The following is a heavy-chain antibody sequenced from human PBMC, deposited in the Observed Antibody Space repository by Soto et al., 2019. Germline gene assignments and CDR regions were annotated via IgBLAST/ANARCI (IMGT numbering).Heavy chain of an antibody. Sequence: PSGTLSLTCTVSGGSISSGGYYWSWIRQPPGKGLEWIGYIYYSGSTNYNPSLKSRVTISVDTSKNQFSLKLSSVTAADTAVYYCATRVSGQIIILPAAMPFDYWGQGTLITVSS. CDR1: GGSISSGGYY. J-gene: IGHJ4*02. D-gene: IGHD2-2*01. CDR2: IYYSGST. CDR3: ATRVSGQIIILPAAMPFDY. V-gene: IGHV4-61*08.